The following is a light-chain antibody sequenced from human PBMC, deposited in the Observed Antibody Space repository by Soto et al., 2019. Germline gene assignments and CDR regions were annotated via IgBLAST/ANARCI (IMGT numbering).Light chain of an antibody. Sequence: QSALTQPASVSGSPGQSITISCTGTTSDVGGYYYVSWYQHYPGKAPKLLIYQVNNRPSGDSSRFSGSKSGNTSSLTFSGRQAEYEAEYYCSSLTSSNPGVFGGGTKVTVL. CDR3: SSLTSSNPGV. J-gene: IGLJ3*02. V-gene: IGLV2-14*01. CDR1: TSDVGGYYY. CDR2: QVN.